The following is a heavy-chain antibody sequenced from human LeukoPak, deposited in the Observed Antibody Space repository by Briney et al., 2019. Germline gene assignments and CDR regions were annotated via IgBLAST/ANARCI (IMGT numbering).Heavy chain of an antibody. CDR2: INHSGSA. CDR3: ARRSGYSSSWYTY. J-gene: IGHJ4*02. D-gene: IGHD6-13*01. V-gene: IGHV4-34*01. CDR1: GGSFSGYY. Sequence: PSETLALTCAVYGGSFSGYYWSWIRQPPGKGLELIGEINHSGSANYNPSLQSRVTISVDTSKNQFSLKLRSVTAADTAVYYCARRSGYSSSWYTYWGQGTLVTVSS.